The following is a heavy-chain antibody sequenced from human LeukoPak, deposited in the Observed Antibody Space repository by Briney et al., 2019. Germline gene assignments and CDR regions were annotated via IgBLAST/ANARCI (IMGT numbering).Heavy chain of an antibody. D-gene: IGHD2-21*01. V-gene: IGHV4-34*01. CDR3: ARLWYYYYYMDV. CDR2: INHSGST. Sequence: SETLSLTCAVYGGSFSGYYWSWIRQPPGKGLEWIGEINHSGSTNYSPSLKSRVTISVDTSKNQFSLKLSSVTAADTAVYYCARLWYYYYYMDVWGKGTTVTISS. CDR1: GGSFSGYY. J-gene: IGHJ6*03.